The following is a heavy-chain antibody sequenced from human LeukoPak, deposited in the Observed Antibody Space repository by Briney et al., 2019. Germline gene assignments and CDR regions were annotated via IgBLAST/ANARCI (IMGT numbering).Heavy chain of an antibody. J-gene: IGHJ4*02. CDR1: GGSISNYY. Sequence: SETLSLTRTVSGGSISNYYWSWIRQPAGKGLEWIGHIYTSGSTNYNPSLKSRVTMSVDTTKKHFSLKLSSVTAADTAVYYCAKGGIAAAGTRTLLDYWGQGTLVTVSS. CDR3: AKGGIAAAGTRTLLDY. CDR2: IYTSGST. D-gene: IGHD6-13*01. V-gene: IGHV4-4*07.